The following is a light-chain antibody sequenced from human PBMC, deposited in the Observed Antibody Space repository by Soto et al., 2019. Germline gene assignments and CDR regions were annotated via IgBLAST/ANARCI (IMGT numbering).Light chain of an antibody. Sequence: QAVVTQPPSTSGTPGHSVTISCSGITSNIGSHTVNWYQLYPGAAPKLLIYDIHQRPSGVPDRFSGSKSGTSASLAISGLQSEDEADYYCASWDDNLNGPVFGGGTQLTVL. V-gene: IGLV1-44*01. CDR1: TSNIGSHT. J-gene: IGLJ3*02. CDR2: DIH. CDR3: ASWDDNLNGPV.